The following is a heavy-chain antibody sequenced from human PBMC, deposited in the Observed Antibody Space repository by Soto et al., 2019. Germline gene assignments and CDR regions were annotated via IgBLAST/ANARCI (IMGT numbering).Heavy chain of an antibody. V-gene: IGHV1-69*02. CDR3: ARAGWGYCSGGSCYPDAFDF. Sequence: QVQLVQSGAEVKKPGSSVKVSCKASGGTFSSYTISWVRQAPGQGLEWMGRIIPILGIANYAQKFQGRVTITADKSTSTAYMELSSLRSEDTAVYYWARAGWGYCSGGSCYPDAFDFWGQGTMVTVSS. D-gene: IGHD2-15*01. CDR2: IIPILGIA. J-gene: IGHJ3*01. CDR1: GGTFSSYT.